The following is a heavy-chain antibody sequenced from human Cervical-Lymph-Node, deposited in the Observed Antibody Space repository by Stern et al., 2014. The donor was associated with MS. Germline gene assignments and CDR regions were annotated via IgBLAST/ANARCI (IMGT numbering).Heavy chain of an antibody. J-gene: IGHJ5*02. CDR2: IFPVFGTP. Sequence: VQLVESGDEVTKPGASVKVSCKASGGTFTQFPSSWVRQAPGQGLECIGGIFPVFGTPTYAQEFRGRVTITADFSTSTVYMELSSLRSDDTAVYYCALSSETSDRWYSLGYDLWGQGTLVTVSS. CDR3: ALSSETSDRWYSLGYDL. V-gene: IGHV1-69*01. D-gene: IGHD6-13*01. CDR1: GGTFTQFP.